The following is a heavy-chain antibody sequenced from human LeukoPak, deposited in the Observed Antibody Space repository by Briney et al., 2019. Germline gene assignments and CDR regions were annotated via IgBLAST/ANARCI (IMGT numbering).Heavy chain of an antibody. J-gene: IGHJ4*02. D-gene: IGHD6-19*01. Sequence: SETLSLTCTVSGGSISNYHWSWVWQPAGKGLEWIGQIHTSGSTNYNPPLKSRVTMSIDTPENQLSLTIRSVTAADTALYYCARRDISSGWSFEYWGQGTLVTVSS. V-gene: IGHV4-4*07. CDR1: GGSISNYH. CDR3: ARRDISSGWSFEY. CDR2: IHTSGST.